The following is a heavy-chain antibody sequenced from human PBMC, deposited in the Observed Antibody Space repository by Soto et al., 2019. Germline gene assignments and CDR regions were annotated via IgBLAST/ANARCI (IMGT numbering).Heavy chain of an antibody. V-gene: IGHV3-30*18. CDR2: MSNDGSNK. J-gene: IGHJ6*02. D-gene: IGHD6-6*01. Sequence: GGSLRLSCVASGFTFSGYGMHWVRQAPGKGLEWVAVMSNDGSNKYYADSVKGRFTISRDNSKNMLYLQMNSLRTEDTAVYYCAKGSSSVYYYYYGIDVWGQGTTVTVSS. CDR3: AKGSSSVYYYYYGIDV. CDR1: GFTFSGYG.